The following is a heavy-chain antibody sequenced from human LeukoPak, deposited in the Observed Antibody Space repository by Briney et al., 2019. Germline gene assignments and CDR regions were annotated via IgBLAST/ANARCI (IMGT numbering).Heavy chain of an antibody. Sequence: GGSLRLTCAASGFTFSSYSMNWVRQAPGKELEWVSSISSSSSYIYYADSVKGRFTISRDNAKNSLYLQMNSLRAEDTAVYYCARGRSLADPWGQGTLVTVSS. CDR3: ARGRSLADP. CDR2: ISSSSSYI. J-gene: IGHJ5*02. CDR1: GFTFSSYS. V-gene: IGHV3-21*01.